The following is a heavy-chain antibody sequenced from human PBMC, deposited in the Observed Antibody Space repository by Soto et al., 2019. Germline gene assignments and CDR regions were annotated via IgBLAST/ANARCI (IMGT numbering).Heavy chain of an antibody. V-gene: IGHV4-31*03. CDR3: ARAYCSGGSCYWGQFDY. CDR1: GGSISSGGYY. Sequence: QVQLQESGPGLVKPSQTLSLTCTVSGGSISSGGYYWSWIRQHPGQGLEWIGYIYYSGSTYYNPCLKSRVTISVHTSKNQFSLKLSSVTAADTAVYYCARAYCSGGSCYWGQFDYWGQGTLVTVSS. J-gene: IGHJ4*02. CDR2: IYYSGST. D-gene: IGHD2-15*01.